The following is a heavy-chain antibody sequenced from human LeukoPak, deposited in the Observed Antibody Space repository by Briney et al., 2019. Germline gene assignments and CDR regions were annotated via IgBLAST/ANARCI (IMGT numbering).Heavy chain of an antibody. J-gene: IGHJ5*01. V-gene: IGHV1-69*13. Sequence: SVKVSCKASGGTFGSYSFSWVRQAPGQGLEWLGGIIVIFGTPNYPQKFHGRVTITADESTSTVYMELSSLRSEDTAMYYCARDVDSSMVTNWFDSWGQGTLVTVSS. CDR2: IIVIFGTP. D-gene: IGHD5-18*01. CDR3: ARDVDSSMVTNWFDS. CDR1: GGTFGSYS.